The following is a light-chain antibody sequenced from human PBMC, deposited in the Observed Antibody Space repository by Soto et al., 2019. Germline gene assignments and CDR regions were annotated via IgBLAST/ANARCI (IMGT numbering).Light chain of an antibody. CDR2: KAS. Sequence: DIQMTQSPSTLSASVGDRVTITCRASQSISSWLAWYQQRPGKAPKLLIYKASSLESGVPSRFSGSGSGTDFTLTISSLEPEDIAVYYCQQRSNWRVTFGGGTKVDIK. J-gene: IGKJ4*01. V-gene: IGKV1-5*03. CDR3: QQRSNWRVT. CDR1: QSISSW.